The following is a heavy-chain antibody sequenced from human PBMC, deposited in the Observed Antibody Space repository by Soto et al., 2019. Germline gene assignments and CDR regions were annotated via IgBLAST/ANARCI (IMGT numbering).Heavy chain of an antibody. J-gene: IGHJ4*02. CDR3: ARDQGGPFDY. CDR1: GGSFSTYY. V-gene: IGHV4-59*01. CDR2: IYYSGST. D-gene: IGHD2-15*01. Sequence: PSETLSLTCTVSGGSFSTYYWSWIRQPPGKGLEWIGYIYYSGSTNSNHSLKSRVTLSVDTSKNQFSLKLSSVTAADTAVYYCARDQGGPFDYWGQGTLVTVSS.